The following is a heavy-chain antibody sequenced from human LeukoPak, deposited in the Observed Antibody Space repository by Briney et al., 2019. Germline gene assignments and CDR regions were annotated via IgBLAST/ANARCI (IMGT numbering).Heavy chain of an antibody. D-gene: IGHD4-17*01. CDR3: ARLLTTVIYFDY. CDR2: IYYSGST. Sequence: PSETLSLTCAVSGXSISSTSYYWGWIRQPPGKGLEWIGSIYYSGSTYYNPSLKSRLTISVDTSKNQFSLKLSSVTAADTAVYYCARLLTTVIYFDYWGQGTPVTVSS. V-gene: IGHV4-39*01. CDR1: GXSISSTSYY. J-gene: IGHJ4*02.